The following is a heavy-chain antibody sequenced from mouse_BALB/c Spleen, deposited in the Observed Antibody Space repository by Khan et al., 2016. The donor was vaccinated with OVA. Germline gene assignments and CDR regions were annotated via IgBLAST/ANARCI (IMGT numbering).Heavy chain of an antibody. CDR1: GYSITSGYA. Sequence: VQLKQSGPGLVKPSQSLSLTCTVTGYSITSGYAWNWIRQFPGNKLEWMGYISYSGVTSYTPSLKSRISITRDTSKNQFFLQLNSLTTEDTATYYCARGNYYGYYFDYWRQGTTLTVSS. CDR2: ISYSGVT. V-gene: IGHV3-2*02. J-gene: IGHJ2*01. CDR3: ARGNYYGYYFDY. D-gene: IGHD1-1*01.